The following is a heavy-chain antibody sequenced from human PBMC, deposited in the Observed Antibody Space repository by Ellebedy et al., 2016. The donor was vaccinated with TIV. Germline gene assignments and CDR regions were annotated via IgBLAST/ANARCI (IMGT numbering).Heavy chain of an antibody. V-gene: IGHV4-34*01. CDR2: INHSGST. J-gene: IGHJ3*02. CDR3: ARRLRCGGDCPDDAFDI. Sequence: MPSETLSLTCAVYGGSFSGYYWSWIRQPPGKGLEWIGEINHSGSTNYNPSLKSRVTISVDTSKNQFSLKLSSVTAADTAVYYCARRLRCGGDCPDDAFDIWGQGTMVTVSS. CDR1: GGSFSGYY. D-gene: IGHD2-21*02.